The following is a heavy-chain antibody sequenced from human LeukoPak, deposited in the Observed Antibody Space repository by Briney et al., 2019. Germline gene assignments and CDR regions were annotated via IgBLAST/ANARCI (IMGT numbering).Heavy chain of an antibody. CDR3: ARAYDYVWGSYYFDY. V-gene: IGHV4-30-4*08. CDR1: GGSISSGDYY. Sequence: SQTLSLTCTVSGGSISSGDYYWSWIRQPPGKGLEWIGYIYYSGSTYYNPSLKSRVTISVDTSKNQFSLKLSSVTAADTAVYYCARAYDYVWGSYYFDYWGQRTLVTVSS. D-gene: IGHD3-16*01. CDR2: IYYSGST. J-gene: IGHJ4*02.